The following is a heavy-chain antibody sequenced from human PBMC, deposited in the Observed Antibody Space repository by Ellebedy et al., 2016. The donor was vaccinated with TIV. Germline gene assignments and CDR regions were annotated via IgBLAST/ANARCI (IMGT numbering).Heavy chain of an antibody. CDR2: INPVSGGT. CDR3: ARGHLSGVLNNWLSA. Sequence: ASVKVSXXASGYTFTESYINWVRQPPGQGLEWMGWINPVSGGTNYAQNLQGRVSMTRDTPISTAYLELSSLTSDDTAIYYCARGHLSGVLNNWLSAWGQGTLVTVSS. V-gene: IGHV1-2*02. J-gene: IGHJ5*02. CDR1: GYTFTESY. D-gene: IGHD1-1*01.